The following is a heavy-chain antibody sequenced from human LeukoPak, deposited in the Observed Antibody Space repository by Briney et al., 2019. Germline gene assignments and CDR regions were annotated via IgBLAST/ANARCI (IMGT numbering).Heavy chain of an antibody. CDR2: ISTRIDYM. CDR3: ARLIVDSTYMDV. J-gene: IGHJ6*03. CDR1: GFPFSSYS. D-gene: IGHD3/OR15-3a*01. Sequence: PGGSLRLSCAASGFPFSSYSMNWVRRAPGRGLEWVSSISTRIDYMYYADSVKGRFTISRDNAKNSLYLQMNSLRAEDTAVYYCARLIVDSTYMDVWGKGTTVTVSS. V-gene: IGHV3-21*01.